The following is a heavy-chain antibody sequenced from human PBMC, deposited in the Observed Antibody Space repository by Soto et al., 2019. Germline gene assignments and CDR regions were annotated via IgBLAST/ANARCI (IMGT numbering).Heavy chain of an antibody. V-gene: IGHV4-39*01. CDR1: GGSISSSSYY. Sequence: SETLSLTCTVSGGSISSSSYYWGWIRQPPGKGLEWIGSIYYSGSTYYNPSLKSRVTISVDTSKNQFSLKLSSVTAADTAVYYCASNHLGAARPYYYYMDVWGKGTTVTVSS. CDR2: IYYSGST. D-gene: IGHD6-6*01. CDR3: ASNHLGAARPYYYYMDV. J-gene: IGHJ6*03.